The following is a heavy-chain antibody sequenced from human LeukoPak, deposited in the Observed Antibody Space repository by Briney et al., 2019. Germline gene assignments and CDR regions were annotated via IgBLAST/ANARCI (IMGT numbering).Heavy chain of an antibody. Sequence: GGSLRLSCAASGFTFNAYDMTWVRQAPGKGLEWVSSISKSGNYIYYADSVKGRFTISRDNAKKALYLQMNSLPVEDRAVYYCVRDSGGYFDYWGQGTLVIVSS. V-gene: IGHV3-21*01. J-gene: IGHJ4*02. CDR1: GFTFNAYD. D-gene: IGHD3-16*01. CDR2: ISKSGNYI. CDR3: VRDSGGYFDY.